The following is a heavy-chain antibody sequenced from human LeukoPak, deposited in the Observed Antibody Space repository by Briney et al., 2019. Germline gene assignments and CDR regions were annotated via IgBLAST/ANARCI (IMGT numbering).Heavy chain of an antibody. CDR1: GNTFTTYG. Sequence: ASVKVSCKASGNTFTTYGISWVRQAPGQGLEWMRWISVYNGNTNYAQKLQGRITMTTDTSTSTAYMELRSLRSDDTAVYYCARDEGYSGYEDDAFDLWGQGTMVTVSS. V-gene: IGHV1-18*04. J-gene: IGHJ3*01. CDR3: ARDEGYSGYEDDAFDL. CDR2: ISVYNGNT. D-gene: IGHD5-12*01.